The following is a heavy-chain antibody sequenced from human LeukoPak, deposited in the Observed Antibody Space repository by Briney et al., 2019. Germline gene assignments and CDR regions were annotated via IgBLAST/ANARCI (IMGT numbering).Heavy chain of an antibody. V-gene: IGHV3-21*01. D-gene: IGHD2-21*02. J-gene: IGHJ4*02. CDR3: ARDTTRCGGGCYSLTDY. CDR1: GFTFSSFS. Sequence: PGGSLRLSCAAYGFTFSSFSMNWVRQAPGKGLEWVSSISSSSGSIYYADSLKGRFTISRGNAKNSLYLQMDSLRAEDTAVYYCARDTTRCGGGCYSLTDYWGQGTLVSVSS. CDR2: ISSSSGSI.